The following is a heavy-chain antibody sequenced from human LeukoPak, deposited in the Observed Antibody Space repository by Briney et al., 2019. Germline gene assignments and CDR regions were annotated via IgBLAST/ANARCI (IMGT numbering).Heavy chain of an antibody. CDR2: INHSGST. CDR1: GGSFSGYY. Sequence: SETLSLTCAVYGGSFSGYYWSWIRQPPGKGLEWIGEINHSGSTNYNPSLKSRATISVDTSKNQFSLKLSSVTAADTAVYYCARCCSSTSLEYGMDVWGQGTTVTVSS. CDR3: ARCCSSTSLEYGMDV. V-gene: IGHV4-34*01. D-gene: IGHD2-2*01. J-gene: IGHJ6*02.